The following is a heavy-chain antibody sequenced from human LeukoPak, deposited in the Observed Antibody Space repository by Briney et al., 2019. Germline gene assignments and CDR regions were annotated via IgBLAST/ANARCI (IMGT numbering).Heavy chain of an antibody. D-gene: IGHD6-13*01. Sequence: GGSLRLSCAASGFTFSSYWMSWVRQAPGKGLEWVANIKQDGSEKYYVDSVKGRFTISRDNAKNSLYLQMNSLRAEDTAVYYCAREGIAAAGTPADYWDQGTPVTVSS. J-gene: IGHJ4*02. CDR1: GFTFSSYW. CDR3: AREGIAAAGTPADY. CDR2: IKQDGSEK. V-gene: IGHV3-7*01.